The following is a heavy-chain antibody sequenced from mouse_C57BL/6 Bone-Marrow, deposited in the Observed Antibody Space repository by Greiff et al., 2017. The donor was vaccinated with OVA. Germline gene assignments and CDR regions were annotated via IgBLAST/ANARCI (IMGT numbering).Heavy chain of an antibody. Sequence: VHLVESGGGLVKPGGSLKLSCAASGFTFSSYAMSWVRQTPEKRLEWVATISDGGSYTYYPDNVKGRFTISRDNAKNNLYLQMSHLKSEDTAMYYCARDHYAPFAYWGQGTLVTVSA. CDR1: GFTFSSYA. D-gene: IGHD1-2*01. CDR3: ARDHYAPFAY. V-gene: IGHV5-4*01. J-gene: IGHJ3*01. CDR2: ISDGGSYT.